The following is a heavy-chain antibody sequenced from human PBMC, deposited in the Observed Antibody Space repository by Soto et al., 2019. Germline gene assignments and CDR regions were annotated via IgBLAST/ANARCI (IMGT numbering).Heavy chain of an antibody. Sequence: GGSLRLSCAASGFTFSSYAMSWVRQAPGKGLEWVSAISGSGGSTYYADSGKGRFTISRDNSKNTLYLQMNSLRAEDKAVYYCAKVTHYDILSRYYLGDGPFFDFWGQGTLVTVSS. J-gene: IGHJ4*02. CDR3: AKVTHYDILSRYYLGDGPFFDF. V-gene: IGHV3-23*01. D-gene: IGHD3-9*01. CDR1: GFTFSSYA. CDR2: ISGSGGST.